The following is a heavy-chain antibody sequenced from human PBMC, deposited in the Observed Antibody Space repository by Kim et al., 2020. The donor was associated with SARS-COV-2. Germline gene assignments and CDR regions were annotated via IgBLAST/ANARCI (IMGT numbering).Heavy chain of an antibody. CDR2: IIPIFGTA. V-gene: IGHV1-69*13. CDR3: ARGSVRYYDILTGTDKGMDV. J-gene: IGHJ6*02. CDR1: GGTFSSYA. Sequence: SVKVSCKASGGTFSSYAISWVRQAPGQGLEWMGGIIPIFGTANYAQKFQGRVTITADESTSTAYMELSSLRSEDTAVYYCARGSVRYYDILTGTDKGMDVWGQGTTVTVSS. D-gene: IGHD3-9*01.